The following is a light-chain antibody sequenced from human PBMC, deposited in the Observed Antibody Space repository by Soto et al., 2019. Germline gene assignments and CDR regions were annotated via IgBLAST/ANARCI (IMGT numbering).Light chain of an antibody. J-gene: IGKJ4*01. V-gene: IGKV1-5*03. CDR2: KTT. CDR3: QQYNTYFSLT. Sequence: DILMTQSPSTVSASVGDIVTITCRASQTIDSWVAWYQQKPGKAPKLLIYKTTSLESGVPSRFIGSRSGTEYTLTISGLRPDDFASYYCQQYNTYFSLTFGGGTKVDIK. CDR1: QTIDSW.